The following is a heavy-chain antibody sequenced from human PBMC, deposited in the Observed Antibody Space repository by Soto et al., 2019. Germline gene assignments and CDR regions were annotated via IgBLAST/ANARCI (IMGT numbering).Heavy chain of an antibody. CDR1: GFSSSSFW. J-gene: IGHJ4*02. V-gene: IGHV3-7*05. CDR3: AGGTGWLSDS. Sequence: LRDSCAAAGFSSSSFWMNRVRQPPGKGLEWVANIKQDGSEKYYVDSVKGRFTISRDNAKNSLYLQINSLRAEDTAVYYCAGGTGWLSDSWGQGTLVTVSS. D-gene: IGHD6-19*01. CDR2: IKQDGSEK.